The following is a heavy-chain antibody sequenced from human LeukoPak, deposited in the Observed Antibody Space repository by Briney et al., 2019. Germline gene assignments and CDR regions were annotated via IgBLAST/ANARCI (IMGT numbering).Heavy chain of an antibody. D-gene: IGHD4-11*01. CDR2: IKEDGSEK. V-gene: IGHV3-7*01. CDR1: GFNFEKFW. CDR3: AREWPRADYIFDY. J-gene: IGHJ4*02. Sequence: GGSLRLSCSTSGFNFEKFWMTWVRQAPGQGPEWVANIKEDGSEKYYVDSVKGRFTISRDNAKNSLYLQMNSLRAEDTAVYYCAREWPRADYIFDYWGQGTLVTVSS.